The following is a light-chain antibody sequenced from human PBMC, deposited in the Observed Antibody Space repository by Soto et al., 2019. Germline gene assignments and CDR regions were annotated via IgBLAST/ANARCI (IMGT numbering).Light chain of an antibody. CDR1: QTINNN. Sequence: ETVMTQSPATLSVSPGEGATLSCRASQTINNNLAWYQQKPGQAPRLLIYGASRRATGVPARFSGSGSGTEFTLTISSQQSEDFAVYYCQHYNNGPRFGQGTKVDVK. V-gene: IGKV3-15*01. CDR3: QHYNNGPR. J-gene: IGKJ1*01. CDR2: GAS.